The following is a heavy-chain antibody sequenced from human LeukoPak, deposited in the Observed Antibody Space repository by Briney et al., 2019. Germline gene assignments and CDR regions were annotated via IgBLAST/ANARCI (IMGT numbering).Heavy chain of an antibody. V-gene: IGHV1-46*01. J-gene: IGHJ6*02. CDR2: INPSGGST. CDR1: GYTFTSYY. D-gene: IGHD3-22*01. Sequence: ASVKVSCKASGYTFTSYYMHWVRQAPGQGLEWMGIINPSGGSTSYAQKLQGRVTMTRDTSTSTVYMELSSLRSEDTAVYYCARGSGYYADYYYYGMDVWGQGTTVTVSS. CDR3: ARGSGYYADYYYYGMDV.